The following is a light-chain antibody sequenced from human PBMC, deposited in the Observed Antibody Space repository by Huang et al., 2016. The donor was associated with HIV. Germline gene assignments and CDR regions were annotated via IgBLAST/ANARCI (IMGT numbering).Light chain of an antibody. CDR3: QQSYSIPWT. Sequence: IQMTQSPSSLPAFVGDRVTITCRASQSSTTYLNWYQQKIGESPKLLIYAASILQSGVPLRCGGSGSGTNFSLTITNLQSEDFAVYYCQQSYSIPWTFGQGTRVEI. V-gene: IGKV1-39*01. CDR1: QSSTTY. J-gene: IGKJ1*01. CDR2: AAS.